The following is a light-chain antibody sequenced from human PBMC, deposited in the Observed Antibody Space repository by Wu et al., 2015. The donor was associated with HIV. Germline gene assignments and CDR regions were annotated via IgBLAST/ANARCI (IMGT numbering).Light chain of an antibody. CDR3: QHYGDSQFT. Sequence: IVLTQSPDTLSLSPGETAILSCRASQIIPSSHLAWYQQKPGQAPRLLMYGASRKATGIPDRFSGYMSAATDFTLAIFRLQPEDSAVYFCQHYGDSQFTFGRGTNVEI. V-gene: IGKV3-20*01. CDR1: QIIPSSH. CDR2: GAS. J-gene: IGKJ3*01.